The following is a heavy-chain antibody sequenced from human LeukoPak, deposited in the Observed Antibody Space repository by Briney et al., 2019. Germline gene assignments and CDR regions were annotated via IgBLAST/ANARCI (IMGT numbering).Heavy chain of an antibody. CDR3: ARYGSATVARFDY. D-gene: IGHD4-11*01. Sequence: SETLSLTCTVSGGSIGSDNYYWDWIRQPPGKGLEFIAGIFYTGTTYYDPSLKSRVTISVDTSKNEFSLNLTSVTAADTGVYYCARYGSATVARFDYWGQGILVTVSS. CDR1: GGSIGSDNYY. V-gene: IGHV4-39*01. CDR2: IFYTGTT. J-gene: IGHJ4*02.